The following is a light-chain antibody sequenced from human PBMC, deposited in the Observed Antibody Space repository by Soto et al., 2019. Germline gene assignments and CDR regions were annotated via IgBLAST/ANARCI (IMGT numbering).Light chain of an antibody. J-gene: IGLJ3*02. CDR1: DSDIGAYDY. V-gene: IGLV2-14*01. CDR3: SSYTTISTWV. CDR2: DVS. Sequence: QAVLTQPASVSGSPGQSITISCTGTDSDIGAYDYVSWYQQHPGKAPKLMIYDVSNRPSGVSNRFSGAKSANTASLTISGLQAEDEADYYCSSYTTISTWVFGGGTKLTVL.